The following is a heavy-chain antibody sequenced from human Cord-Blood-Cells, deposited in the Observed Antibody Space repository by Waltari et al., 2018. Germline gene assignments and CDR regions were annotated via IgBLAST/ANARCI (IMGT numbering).Heavy chain of an antibody. V-gene: IGHV3-33*01. D-gene: IGHD2-8*02. CDR3: ARGIEWGMLISFDY. CDR1: GFTFSRYG. Sequence: QVQLVESGGGVVQPGRSLRLSCAASGFTFSRYGMHWVRQAPGKGLEWVAVIWYDGSNKYYADSVKGRFTISRDNSKNTLYLQMNSLRAEDTAVYYCARGIEWGMLISFDYWGQGTLVTVSS. CDR2: IWYDGSNK. J-gene: IGHJ4*02.